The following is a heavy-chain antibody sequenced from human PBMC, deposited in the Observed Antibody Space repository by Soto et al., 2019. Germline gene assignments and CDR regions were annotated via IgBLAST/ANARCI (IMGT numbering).Heavy chain of an antibody. CDR3: ARVRGLGLFDY. CDR2: ISYSGST. CDR1: GGSISSGRYY. D-gene: IGHD3-16*01. V-gene: IGHV4-31*03. Sequence: QVQLQESGPGLVKPSQALSLTCTVSGGSISSGRYYWSWIRQHPEKGLEWIGYISYSGSTYYNPSLKSRVTIAADTSENQFSLRRSPVTAADTAVYYCARVRGLGLFDYWGQGTLVTVSS. J-gene: IGHJ4*02.